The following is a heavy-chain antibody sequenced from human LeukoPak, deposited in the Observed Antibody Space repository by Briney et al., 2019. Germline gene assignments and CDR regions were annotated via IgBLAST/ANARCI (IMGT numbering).Heavy chain of an antibody. CDR1: GFSFSSSG. J-gene: IGHJ4*02. Sequence: GGSLRLSCAASGFSFSSSGMHWVRQAPGKGPEWVAFTRFDDSYKAYGDSVKGRFTISRDNSKNTLYLQMNSLRAEDTAVYYCAKADTGIVVVTAKNWGQGTLVTVSS. D-gene: IGHD2-21*02. CDR3: AKADTGIVVVTAKN. CDR2: TRFDDSYK. V-gene: IGHV3-30*02.